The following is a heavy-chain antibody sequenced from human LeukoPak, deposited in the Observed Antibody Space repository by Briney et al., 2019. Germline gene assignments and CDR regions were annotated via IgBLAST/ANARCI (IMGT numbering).Heavy chain of an antibody. CDR2: ISGDGGST. J-gene: IGHJ4*02. Sequence: GGSLRLSCAASGFTFDDYAMHWVRQAPGKGLEWVSLISGDGGSTYYGDSVKGRFTISRDNSKNSLYLQINSPRTEDTALYYCAKDMSDTSAWYFDYWGQGTLVTVSS. V-gene: IGHV3-43*02. CDR1: GFTFDDYA. D-gene: IGHD5-18*01. CDR3: AKDMSDTSAWYFDY.